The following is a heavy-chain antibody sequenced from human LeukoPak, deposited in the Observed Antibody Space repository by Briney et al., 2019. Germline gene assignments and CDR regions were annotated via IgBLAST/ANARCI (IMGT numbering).Heavy chain of an antibody. J-gene: IGHJ4*02. CDR1: GFTFSSYA. Sequence: GGSLRLSCAASGFTFSSYAMSWVRQAPGKGLEWVSAISGSGGSTYYADSVKGRFTISRDNSKNTYLQMNSLRAEDTAVYYCAKRSTPGGYYFDYWGQGTLVTVSS. CDR3: AKRSTPGGYYFDY. V-gene: IGHV3-23*01. D-gene: IGHD3-10*01. CDR2: ISGSGGST.